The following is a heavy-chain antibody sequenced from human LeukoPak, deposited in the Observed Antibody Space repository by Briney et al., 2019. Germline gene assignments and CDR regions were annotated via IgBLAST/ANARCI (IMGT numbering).Heavy chain of an antibody. V-gene: IGHV1-2*02. J-gene: IGHJ4*02. CDR3: ARGGGTSGPELDY. D-gene: IGHD3-3*01. CDR1: GYTFTGYF. Sequence: GASVKVSCKASGYTFTGYFMHWVRQAPGQGLEWMGWINPHSGGTDNAQNSQGRVTMTRDTSINTAYMELTRMTSDDTAVYFCARGGGTSGPELDYWGQGTLVTVSS. CDR2: INPHSGGT.